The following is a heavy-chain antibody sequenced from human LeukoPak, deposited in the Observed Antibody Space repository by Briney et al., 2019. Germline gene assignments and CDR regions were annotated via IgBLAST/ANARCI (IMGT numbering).Heavy chain of an antibody. D-gene: IGHD2-15*01. J-gene: IGHJ6*02. CDR3: ARDLVAPDGMDV. Sequence: GGSLRLSCAASGLTFSSYWMSWVRQAPGKGLEWVANIKQDGSEKYYVDSVKGRFTISRDNAKNSLYLQMNSLRAEDTAVYYCARDLVAPDGMDVWGQGTTVTVSS. CDR1: GLTFSSYW. V-gene: IGHV3-7*01. CDR2: IKQDGSEK.